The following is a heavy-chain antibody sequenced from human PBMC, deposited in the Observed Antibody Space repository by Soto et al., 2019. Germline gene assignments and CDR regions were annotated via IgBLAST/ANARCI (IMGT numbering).Heavy chain of an antibody. Sequence: SGPTLVNPTETLTLTCTFSGFSLTSPGMCVSWIRPSPGKALEWLALIERDDDDKYYSTSLKTRLTISKDTRKNQVVLTMANMEPADTATYYCARSIRGPRRFNGMDVWGQGTTVTVSS. CDR1: GFSLTSPGMC. CDR2: IERDDDDK. J-gene: IGHJ6*02. D-gene: IGHD1-20*01. V-gene: IGHV2-70*13. CDR3: ARSIRGPRRFNGMDV.